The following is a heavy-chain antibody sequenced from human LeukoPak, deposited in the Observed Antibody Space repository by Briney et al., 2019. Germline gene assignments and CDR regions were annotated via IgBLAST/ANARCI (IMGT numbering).Heavy chain of an antibody. D-gene: IGHD2-2*01. V-gene: IGHV3-74*01. CDR2: INTDGAAT. CDR1: GLILSSYW. Sequence: GSLRLSCAASGLILSSYWMHWVRQAPGKGLVWVSHINTDGAATTYADSVKGRFTISRDNAKNTLYLQMNSLRAEDTAAYYCVRDSYLSFDYWGQGALVTVSS. CDR3: VRDSYLSFDY. J-gene: IGHJ4*02.